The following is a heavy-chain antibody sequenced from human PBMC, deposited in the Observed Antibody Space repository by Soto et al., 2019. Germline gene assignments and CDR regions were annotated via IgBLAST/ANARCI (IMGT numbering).Heavy chain of an antibody. D-gene: IGHD5-12*01. CDR1: GGSISSYY. CDR2: ISYSGST. CDR3: ARTPHSGYVDY. Sequence: PSETLSLTCTVSGGSISSYYWSWIRQPPGKGLEWIGYISYSGSTNCNPSLKSRVTISVDTSKNQFSLKLSSVTAADTAVYYCARTPHSGYVDYWGQGTLVTVSS. V-gene: IGHV4-59*01. J-gene: IGHJ4*02.